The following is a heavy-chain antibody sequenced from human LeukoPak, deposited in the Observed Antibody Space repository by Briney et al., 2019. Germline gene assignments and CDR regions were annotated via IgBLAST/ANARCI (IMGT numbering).Heavy chain of an antibody. CDR3: AKVPTTVTFYYSYYGMDV. CDR2: IRYDGSNK. D-gene: IGHD4-17*01. J-gene: IGHJ6*02. Sequence: PGGSLRLSCAASGFTFSSYGMHWVRQAPGKGPEWVAFIRYDGSNKYYADSVKGRFTISRDNSKNTLYLQMNSLRAEDTAVYYCAKVPTTVTFYYSYYGMDVWGQGTTVTVSS. CDR1: GFTFSSYG. V-gene: IGHV3-30*02.